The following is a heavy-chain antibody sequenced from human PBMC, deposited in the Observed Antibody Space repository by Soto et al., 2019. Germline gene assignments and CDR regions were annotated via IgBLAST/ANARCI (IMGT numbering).Heavy chain of an antibody. CDR1: GLTFTSYG. CDR3: ARDVGLDSDDFFAY. V-gene: IGHV3-23*01. Sequence: GGSLRLSCTASGLTFTSYGMGWVRQAPGKGLQWVSTIRGDGGQTHYTDSVKGRFSISRDNSKNTVYLQMDSLRAEDTAMYFCARDVGLDSDDFFAYWGQGTQVTVSS. J-gene: IGHJ4*02. D-gene: IGHD3-9*01. CDR2: IRGDGGQT.